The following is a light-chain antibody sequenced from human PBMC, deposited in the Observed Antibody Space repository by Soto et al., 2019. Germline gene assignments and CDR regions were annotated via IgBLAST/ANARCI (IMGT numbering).Light chain of an antibody. CDR2: DAS. CDR1: QSVSSY. Sequence: EIVLTQSPATLSLSPGERDTLSCRASQSVSSYLAWYQQKPGQAPRLLIYDASNRATGIPARFSGSGSGTYFTLTISSLEPYDFAVYYCHQRSNWPLTFGGGTKVEIK. V-gene: IGKV3-11*01. J-gene: IGKJ4*01. CDR3: HQRSNWPLT.